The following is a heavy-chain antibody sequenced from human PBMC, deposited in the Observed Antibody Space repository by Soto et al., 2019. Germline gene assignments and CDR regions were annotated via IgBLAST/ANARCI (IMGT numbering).Heavy chain of an antibody. V-gene: IGHV1-8*01. Sequence: QVQLVQSGAEVKKPGASVKVSCKASGYTFTSYDINWVRQATGQGLEWMGWMNPNSGNTGYAQKFQGRVTMTRNTSISTAYMELSSLRSEDPAVYYCSRGRRCSGGSCRNWFDPWGQGTLVTVSS. CDR3: SRGRRCSGGSCRNWFDP. D-gene: IGHD2-15*01. CDR2: MNPNSGNT. J-gene: IGHJ5*02. CDR1: GYTFTSYD.